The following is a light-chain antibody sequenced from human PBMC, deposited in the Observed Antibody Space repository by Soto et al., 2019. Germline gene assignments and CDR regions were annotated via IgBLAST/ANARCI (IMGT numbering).Light chain of an antibody. CDR3: SSYTRSSTLV. CDR2: DVS. CDR1: SSDVGSYNY. Sequence: QSALTQPASVSGSPGQSITFSCTGTSSDVGSYNYVSWYQQHPGKAPKLMIYDVSNRPLGISNRFSGSKSGNTASLTISGRQAAAEADHYCSSYTRSSTLVFGGGTKVTVL. J-gene: IGLJ2*01. V-gene: IGLV2-14*03.